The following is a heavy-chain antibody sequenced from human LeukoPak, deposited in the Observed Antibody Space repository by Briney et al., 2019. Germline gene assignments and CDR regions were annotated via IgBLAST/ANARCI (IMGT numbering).Heavy chain of an antibody. Sequence: WGSLRLSCAASGSTFSGHWMHWVRQAPGKGLVWVASINEDGSEKYYVDSVKGRFTVSRDNAKNSLYLQMNSLRVEDTAVYYCARDPGIAAAGTVGYFDSWGQGILVTVSS. CDR3: ARDPGIAAAGTVGYFDS. V-gene: IGHV3-7*01. CDR2: INEDGSEK. J-gene: IGHJ4*02. CDR1: GSTFSGHW. D-gene: IGHD6-13*01.